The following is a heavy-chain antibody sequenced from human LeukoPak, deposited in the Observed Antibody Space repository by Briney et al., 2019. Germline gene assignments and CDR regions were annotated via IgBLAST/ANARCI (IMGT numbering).Heavy chain of an antibody. CDR1: GGSISSFY. CDR2: IYHTGDT. J-gene: IGHJ4*02. CDR3: AGLYYGTSGTNDY. V-gene: IGHV4-59*08. D-gene: IGHD3-3*01. Sequence: SETLSLTCTITGGSISSFYWSWIRQPPGKGLEWIGYIYHTGDTIYNPSLMSRVTISLDTSRNQFSLKLNSVTAADTAVYYCAGLYYGTSGTNDYWGQGTLVSVSS.